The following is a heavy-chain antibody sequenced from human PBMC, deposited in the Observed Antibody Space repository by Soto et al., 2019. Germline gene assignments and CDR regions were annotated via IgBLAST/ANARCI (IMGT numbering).Heavy chain of an antibody. D-gene: IGHD4-17*01. V-gene: IGHV4-39*01. Sequence: QLQLQESGPGLVKPSETQSLTCTVSGGSISSSSYYWGWIRQPPGKGLEWIGSIYYSGSTYYNPSLKSRVTISVDTSKNQFSLKLSSVTAADTAVYYCARPTVTTPRAYFDLWGRGTLVTVSS. J-gene: IGHJ2*01. CDR1: GGSISSSSYY. CDR3: ARPTVTTPRAYFDL. CDR2: IYYSGST.